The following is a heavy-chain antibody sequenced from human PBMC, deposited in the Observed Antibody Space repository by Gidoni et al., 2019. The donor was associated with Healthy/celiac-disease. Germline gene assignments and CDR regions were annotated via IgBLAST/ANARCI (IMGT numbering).Heavy chain of an antibody. V-gene: IGHV3-13*04. CDR2: IGPGGDT. CDR3: AREARGSGTLAWDY. J-gene: IGHJ4*02. CDR1: GVIFSSYE. Sequence: EVHLVESGEGLVQPGVSPRLSCAASGVIFSSYEIHWFRQDLGKRLEWVSAIGPGGDTHYAGSVRGRFTVSRENAKDSLYLQMNSLRVEDTAVYYCAREARGSGTLAWDYWGQGTLVTVSS. D-gene: IGHD3-10*01.